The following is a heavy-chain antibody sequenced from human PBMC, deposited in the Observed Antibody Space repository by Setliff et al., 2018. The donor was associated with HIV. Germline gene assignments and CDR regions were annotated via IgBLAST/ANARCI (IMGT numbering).Heavy chain of an antibody. J-gene: IGHJ4*02. CDR2: LNTDGSST. D-gene: IGHD3-22*01. CDR1: RFTFNDYW. CDR3: AKDVYVAKYYYGSSGYSGSYYFDY. V-gene: IGHV3-74*03. Sequence: GGSLRLSCVASRFTFNDYWMHWVRQAPGKGLVWVSRLNTDGSSTKYADSVKGRFTISRDNSKNTLYLQMNSLRAEDTAVYYCAKDVYVAKYYYGSSGYSGSYYFDYWGQGTLVTVSS.